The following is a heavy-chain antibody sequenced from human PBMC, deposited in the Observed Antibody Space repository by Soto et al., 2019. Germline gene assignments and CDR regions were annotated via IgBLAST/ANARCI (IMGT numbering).Heavy chain of an antibody. CDR2: IWYDGSNK. CDR1: GFTFSSYG. D-gene: IGHD3-22*01. J-gene: IGHJ4*02. CDR3: ASGTYYYDSSGYLAFEY. Sequence: GGSLRLSCAASGFTFSSYGMHWVRQAPGKGLEWVAVIWYDGSNKYYADSVKGRFTISRDNSKNTLYLQMNSLRAEDTAVYYCASGTYYYDSSGYLAFEYWGQGTLVTVSS. V-gene: IGHV3-33*01.